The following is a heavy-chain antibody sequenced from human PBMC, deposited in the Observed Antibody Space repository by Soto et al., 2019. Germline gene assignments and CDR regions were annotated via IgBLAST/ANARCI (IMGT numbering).Heavy chain of an antibody. D-gene: IGHD6-13*01. Sequence: SVKVSCKASXYTFTSYGISWVRQAPGQGLEWMGWISAYNGNTNYAQKLQGRVTMTTDTSTSTAYMELRSLRSDDTAVYYCAREIAAAGSMALDYWGQGTPVTVSS. V-gene: IGHV1-18*04. CDR3: AREIAAAGSMALDY. CDR2: ISAYNGNT. CDR1: XYTFTSYG. J-gene: IGHJ4*02.